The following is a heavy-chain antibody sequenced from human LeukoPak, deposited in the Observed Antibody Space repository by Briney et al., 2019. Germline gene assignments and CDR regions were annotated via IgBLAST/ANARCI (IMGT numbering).Heavy chain of an antibody. V-gene: IGHV4-59*01. CDR2: IYYSGRT. CDR1: GGSISSYY. D-gene: IGHD2/OR15-2a*01. Sequence: PWEALARTCSVSGGSISSYYWSWIRQPPGKGLEWTGYIYYSGRTNYNPSLKSRVTISVDTSKNQFSLKLSSVTAADTAVYYCARGPNRYYFDYWGQGTLVTVSS. CDR3: ARGPNRYYFDY. J-gene: IGHJ4*02.